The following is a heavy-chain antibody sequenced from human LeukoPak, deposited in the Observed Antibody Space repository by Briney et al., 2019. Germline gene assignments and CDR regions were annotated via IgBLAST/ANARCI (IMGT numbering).Heavy chain of an antibody. CDR1: GFIFSSYW. J-gene: IGHJ4*02. D-gene: IGHD5-18*01. CDR2: INQDGSEK. CDR3: AKDSASYGRFDC. V-gene: IGHV3-7*05. Sequence: GGSLRLSCAASGFIFSSYWVSWVRQAPGKGLEWVANINQDGSEKYYVDSVKGRFTISRDNAKNSLYLQMNSLRAEDTAVYFCAKDSASYGRFDCWGQGTLVTVSS.